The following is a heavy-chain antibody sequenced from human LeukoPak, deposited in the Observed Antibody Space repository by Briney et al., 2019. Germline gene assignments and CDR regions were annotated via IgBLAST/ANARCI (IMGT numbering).Heavy chain of an antibody. Sequence: PGRSLRLSCVASGFTFSRYAMHWVRQAPGKGLEWVAALVSYNGNTEYYADSVKGRFTISRDNAKNSLYLQMNSLRAEDTAVYYCARGVDFWSGSLRGPFDYWGQGTLVTVSS. CDR3: ARGVDFWSGSLRGPFDY. CDR1: GFTFSRYA. V-gene: IGHV3-30-3*01. J-gene: IGHJ4*02. D-gene: IGHD3-3*01. CDR2: VSYNGNTE.